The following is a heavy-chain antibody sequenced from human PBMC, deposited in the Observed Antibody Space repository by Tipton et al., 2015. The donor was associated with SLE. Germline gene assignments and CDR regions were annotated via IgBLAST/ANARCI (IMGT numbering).Heavy chain of an antibody. Sequence: TLSLTCAVYGGSFSGYYWSWIRQPPGKGLEWIGEINHSGSTNYNPSLKSRVPISVDTSKNQFSLKLSSVTAADPAVYYCARVRGRGYFQHWGQGTLVTVSS. CDR2: INHSGST. CDR3: ARVRGRGYFQH. J-gene: IGHJ1*01. CDR1: GGSFSGYY. D-gene: IGHD3-10*01. V-gene: IGHV4-34*01.